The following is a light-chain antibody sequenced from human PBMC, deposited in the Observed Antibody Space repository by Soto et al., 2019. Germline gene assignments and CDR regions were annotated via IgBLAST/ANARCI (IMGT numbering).Light chain of an antibody. V-gene: IGKV1D-12*01. J-gene: IGKJ5*01. Sequence: DIQMTQSPSSVSASAGDSVTFTCRASQGIGSWLAWYQQKPGKAPKLLIYAASTLQSGVPSRFSGSGSGTDFTLTINSLQPEDFATYYCQQANNFPITFGQGTRLEIK. CDR1: QGIGSW. CDR3: QQANNFPIT. CDR2: AAS.